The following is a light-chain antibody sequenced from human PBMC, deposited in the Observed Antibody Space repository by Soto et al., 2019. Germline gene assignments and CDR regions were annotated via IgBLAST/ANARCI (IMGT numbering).Light chain of an antibody. CDR1: SGHVGAYNS. V-gene: IGLV2-14*01. CDR2: DVS. Sequence: QSLLPQPASVFGFPVHSITISCIGTSGHVGAYNSVSWYQQHPGKAPKRIIYDVSYRPSGVSNRFSGSKSGNTASLTISGLQAEDEADYYCSSYTSIDTPVFGTGTKVTLL. CDR3: SSYTSIDTPV. J-gene: IGLJ1*01.